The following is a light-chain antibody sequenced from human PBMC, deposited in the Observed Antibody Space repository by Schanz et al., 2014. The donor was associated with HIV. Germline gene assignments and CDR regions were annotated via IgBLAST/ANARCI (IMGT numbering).Light chain of an antibody. Sequence: EIVLTQSPGTLSLSPGERATLSCRASQSVSSSYLAWYQQKPGQAPRLLIYGASSRATGIPDRFSGSESGTDFTLTISRVEPEDYAVYYCQQYGSPPWTFGQGTKVEVK. CDR3: QQYGSPPWT. CDR1: QSVSSSY. CDR2: GAS. J-gene: IGKJ1*01. V-gene: IGKV3-20*01.